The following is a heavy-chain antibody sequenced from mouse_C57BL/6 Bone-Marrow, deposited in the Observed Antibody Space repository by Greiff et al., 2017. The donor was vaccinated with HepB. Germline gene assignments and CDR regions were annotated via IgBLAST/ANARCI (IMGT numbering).Heavy chain of an antibody. CDR3: AGGPLYYGSSQFAY. CDR2: IDPEDGDT. D-gene: IGHD1-1*01. V-gene: IGHV14-2*01. Sequence: VQLQQSGAELVKPGASVKLSCTASGFNIKDYYMHWVKQRTEQGLEWIGRIDPEDGDTKYAPKFQGKATITADTSSNTAYLQLSSLTSEDTAVYYCAGGPLYYGSSQFAYWGQGTLVTVSA. J-gene: IGHJ3*01. CDR1: GFNIKDYY.